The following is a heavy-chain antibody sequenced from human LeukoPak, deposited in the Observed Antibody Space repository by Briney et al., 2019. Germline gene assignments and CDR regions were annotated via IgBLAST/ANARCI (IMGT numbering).Heavy chain of an antibody. Sequence: PGRSLRLSCAASGFTFSSYAMHWVRQAPGKGLEWVAAISYDGSNKYYADSVKGGVTISRENSKKRLYLRMNSLRAEDTAVYYCARDSEISMIVAVITHDAFDIWGQGTMVTVSS. CDR1: GFTFSSYA. V-gene: IGHV3-30*04. CDR3: ARDSEISMIVAVITHDAFDI. J-gene: IGHJ3*02. CDR2: ISYDGSNK. D-gene: IGHD3-22*01.